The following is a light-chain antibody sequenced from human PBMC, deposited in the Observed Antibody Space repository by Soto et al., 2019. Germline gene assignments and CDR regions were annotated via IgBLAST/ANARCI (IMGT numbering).Light chain of an antibody. Sequence: EVVMTQSPATLSVSPGERATLSCRASETVATNLAWYQQKHGQAPRLLIYGASTRATGIPARFSGSGSGTEFTLTISSLQPDDFATYYCQQHADYPITFGGGTKVDIK. V-gene: IGKV3-15*01. CDR1: ETVATN. CDR2: GAS. CDR3: QQHADYPIT. J-gene: IGKJ4*01.